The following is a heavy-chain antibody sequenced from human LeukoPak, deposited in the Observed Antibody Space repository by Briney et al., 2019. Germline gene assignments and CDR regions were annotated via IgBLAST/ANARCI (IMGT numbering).Heavy chain of an antibody. CDR3: ARVTHKRSVSYYLYNFDY. D-gene: IGHD3-10*01. CDR2: IYYSGST. Sequence: SETLSLTCTVSGGSISSSSYYWGWIRQPPGKGLEWIGSIYYSGSTNYNPSLKSRVTISVDTSKNQFSLKLSSVTAADTAVYYCARVTHKRSVSYYLYNFDYWGQGTLVTVSS. J-gene: IGHJ4*02. V-gene: IGHV4-39*07. CDR1: GGSISSSSYY.